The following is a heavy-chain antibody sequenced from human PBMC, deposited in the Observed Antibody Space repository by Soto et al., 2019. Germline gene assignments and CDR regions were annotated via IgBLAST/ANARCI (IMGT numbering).Heavy chain of an antibody. D-gene: IGHD6-6*01. V-gene: IGHV3-30-3*01. CDR3: AREGSIAARSHYYGMDV. Sequence: QVQLVESGGGVVQPGRSLRLSCAASGFTFSSYAMHWVRQAPGKGLEWVAVISYDGSNKYYADSVKGRFTISRDNSKNTLYQQMNSLRAEDTAVYYCAREGSIAARSHYYGMDVWGQGTTVTVSS. CDR1: GFTFSSYA. J-gene: IGHJ6*02. CDR2: ISYDGSNK.